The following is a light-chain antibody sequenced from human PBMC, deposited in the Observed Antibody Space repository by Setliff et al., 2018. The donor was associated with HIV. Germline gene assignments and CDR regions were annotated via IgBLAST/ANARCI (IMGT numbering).Light chain of an antibody. CDR1: SSDVGGYSY. CDR3: SSYAITNTLP. Sequence: QSVLTQPASVSGSPGQSITISCTGTSSDVGGYSYVSWYQQHPGKAPKLIIYEVRNRPSGVSNRFSGSKSGNTASPTISGLQAEDEADYYCSSYAITNTLPFGTGTKV. J-gene: IGLJ1*01. V-gene: IGLV2-14*01. CDR2: EVR.